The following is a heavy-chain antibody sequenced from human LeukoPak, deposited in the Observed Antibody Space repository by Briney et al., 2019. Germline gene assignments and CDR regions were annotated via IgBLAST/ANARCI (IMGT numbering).Heavy chain of an antibody. V-gene: IGHV4-59*01. CDR2: IYYTGST. J-gene: IGHJ5*02. Sequence: KSSETLSLTCTVSGGSITNYYWSWLRQPPGKGLEWIGYIYYTGSTNYNASLRSRVTISVDTSKNQLSLKLTSVTPADTAVYYCARKAAAGIPPLYNWFDPWGQGTLVTVST. D-gene: IGHD6-13*01. CDR3: ARKAAAGIPPLYNWFDP. CDR1: GGSITNYY.